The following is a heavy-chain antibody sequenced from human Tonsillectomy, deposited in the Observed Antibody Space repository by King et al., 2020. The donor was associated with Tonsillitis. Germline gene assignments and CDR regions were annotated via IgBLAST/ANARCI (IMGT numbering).Heavy chain of an antibody. V-gene: IGHV4-39*07. Sequence: QLQESGPGLVKPSETLSLTCTVSGGSISSSDYYWGWIRQPPGKGLEWIGNIYYSGSTYYNPSLKSPVTISVDTSKNQFSLKLSSVTAADTAVYYCASPYYYDSSGIPGSVDYWGQGSLVTVSS. CDR1: GGSISSSDYY. CDR2: IYYSGST. CDR3: ASPYYYDSSGIPGSVDY. J-gene: IGHJ4*02. D-gene: IGHD3-22*01.